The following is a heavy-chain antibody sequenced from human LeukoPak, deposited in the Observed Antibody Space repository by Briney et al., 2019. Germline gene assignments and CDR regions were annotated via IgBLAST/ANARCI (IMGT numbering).Heavy chain of an antibody. J-gene: IGHJ5*02. D-gene: IGHD3-16*02. CDR3: ARIDYVWGSYRP. CDR1: GGSFSGYY. V-gene: IGHV4-34*01. Sequence: SETLSLTCAVYGGSFSGYYWSWIRQPPGKGLEWIGEINHSGSTNYNPSLKSRVTISVDTSKNQFSLKLSSVTAADTAVYYCARIDYVWGSYRPWGLGTLVTVSS. CDR2: INHSGST.